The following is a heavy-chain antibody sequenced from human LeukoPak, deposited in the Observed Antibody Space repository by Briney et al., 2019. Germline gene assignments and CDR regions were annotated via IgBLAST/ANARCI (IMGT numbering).Heavy chain of an antibody. D-gene: IGHD6-6*01. V-gene: IGHV3-11*04. Sequence: GGSLRLSCAASGFTFSDYYMSWIRQAPGKGLEWVSDISSSGSTIYYADSVKGRFTISRDNAKNSLYLQMNSLRAEDTAVYYCARERLYSSSGFDYWGQGTLVTVSS. J-gene: IGHJ4*02. CDR3: ARERLYSSSGFDY. CDR1: GFTFSDYY. CDR2: ISSSGSTI.